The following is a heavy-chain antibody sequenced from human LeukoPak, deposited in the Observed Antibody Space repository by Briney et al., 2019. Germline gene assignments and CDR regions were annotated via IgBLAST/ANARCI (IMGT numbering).Heavy chain of an antibody. V-gene: IGHV3-7*01. CDR1: GFTFSTYW. Sequence: PGGSLRLSCAASGFTFSTYWMSWVRQAPGKGLEWVANIKQDGSAKYYVDSVKGRFTISRDNAKNSLYLQMNSLRVEDTALYYCARGYAHYTIWFDRWGQGTLVTVSS. CDR3: ARGYAHYTIWFDR. CDR2: IKQDGSAK. J-gene: IGHJ5*02. D-gene: IGHD4-17*01.